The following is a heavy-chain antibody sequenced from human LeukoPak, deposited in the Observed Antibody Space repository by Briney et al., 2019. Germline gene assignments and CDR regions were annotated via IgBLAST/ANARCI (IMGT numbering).Heavy chain of an antibody. Sequence: GGSLKISCKGSRYSFTSYWIGWVRQMPGKGLEWMGIIYPGDSDTRYSPSFQGQVTISANKSISTAYLQWSSLKASDTAMYYCARIMTTIDAAVYYYYYMDVWGKGTTVTVSS. CDR2: IYPGDSDT. CDR3: ARIMTTIDAAVYYYYYMDV. D-gene: IGHD5-24*01. J-gene: IGHJ6*03. CDR1: RYSFTSYW. V-gene: IGHV5-51*01.